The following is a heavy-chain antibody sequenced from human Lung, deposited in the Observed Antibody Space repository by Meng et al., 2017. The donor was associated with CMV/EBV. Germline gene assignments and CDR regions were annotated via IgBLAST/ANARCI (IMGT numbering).Heavy chain of an antibody. CDR2: INRDGSEK. CDR3: ARISDITGTTYYFDY. V-gene: IGHV3-7*01. Sequence: GGSLRFXCAAPGFTFSSYWMSWARQAPGKGLEWVSNINRDGSEKYYVDSVKGRFTISRDNAKNSLYLQMNSLRAEDTAVYYCARISDITGTTYYFDYWGQGXLVTVSS. CDR1: GFTFSSYW. J-gene: IGHJ4*02. D-gene: IGHD1-20*01.